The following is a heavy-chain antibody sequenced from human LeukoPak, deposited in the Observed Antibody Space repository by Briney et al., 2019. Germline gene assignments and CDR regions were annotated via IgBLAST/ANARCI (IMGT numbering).Heavy chain of an antibody. CDR2: INPNSGGT. V-gene: IGHV1-2*02. D-gene: IGHD2-15*01. CDR3: ARSYCSGGSCYPDRGGWFDP. J-gene: IGHJ5*02. Sequence: AASVKVSCKASGYTFTGYYMHWMRQAPGQGLEWMGWINPNSGGTNYAQKFQGRVTMTRDTSISTAYMELSRLRSDDTAVYYCARSYCSGGSCYPDRGGWFDPWGQGTLVTVSS. CDR1: GYTFTGYY.